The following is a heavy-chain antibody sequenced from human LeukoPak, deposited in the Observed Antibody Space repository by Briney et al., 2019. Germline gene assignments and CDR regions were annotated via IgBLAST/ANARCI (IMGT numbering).Heavy chain of an antibody. J-gene: IGHJ4*02. V-gene: IGHV3-23*01. D-gene: IGHD3-22*01. CDR1: GFTFSSYA. Sequence: GGSLRLSCAASGFTFSSYAMSWVRQAPGKGLEWASSISGSGFNTYYADSVKGRFTISRDNSKNTLYLQMNSLRAEDTAVYYCAKVLGDITMIVVGEGFDYWGQGTLVTVSS. CDR2: ISGSGFNT. CDR3: AKVLGDITMIVVGEGFDY.